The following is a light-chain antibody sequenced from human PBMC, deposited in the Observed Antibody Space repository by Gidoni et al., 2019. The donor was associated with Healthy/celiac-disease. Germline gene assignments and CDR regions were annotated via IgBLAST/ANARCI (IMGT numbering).Light chain of an antibody. V-gene: IGLV3-25*02. CDR2: KDS. CDR1: ALPKQY. CDR3: QSADSSGTYTV. Sequence: SYELTQPPSVSVSPGQTARITCSGDALPKQYAYWSQQKPGQPPVLVIYKDSERPSGIPERFSGSSSGTTVTLTISGVQAEDEADYYCQSADSSGTYTVFGGGTKLTVL. J-gene: IGLJ2*01.